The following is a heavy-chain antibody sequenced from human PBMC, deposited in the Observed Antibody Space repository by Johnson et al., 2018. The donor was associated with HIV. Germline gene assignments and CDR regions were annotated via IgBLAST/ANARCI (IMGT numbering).Heavy chain of an antibody. Sequence: QVQLVESGGGVVQPGGSLRLSCAASGFTFSSYGMHWVRQAPGQGLEWVAVIWYDGSNKYYPDSVKGRFTISRDNSKNTLYLQMNSLRAEDTAVYYCAKVWYYYGSGSAFDIWGQGTMVTVSS. D-gene: IGHD3-10*01. J-gene: IGHJ3*02. CDR3: AKVWYYYGSGSAFDI. CDR1: GFTFSSYG. CDR2: IWYDGSNK. V-gene: IGHV3-33*08.